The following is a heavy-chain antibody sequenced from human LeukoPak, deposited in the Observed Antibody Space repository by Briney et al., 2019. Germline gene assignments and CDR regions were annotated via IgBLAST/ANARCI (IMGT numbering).Heavy chain of an antibody. CDR3: ANEYCSGGSCYTELDAFDI. J-gene: IGHJ3*02. CDR1: GFTFSSYA. CDR2: ISGSGGST. D-gene: IGHD2-15*01. Sequence: GGSLRLSCAASGFTFSSYAMSWVRQAPGKGLEWVSAISGSGGSTYYADSVKGRFTISRDNSKNTLYLQMNSLRAEDTAVYYCANEYCSGGSCYTELDAFDIWGQGTMVTVSS. V-gene: IGHV3-23*01.